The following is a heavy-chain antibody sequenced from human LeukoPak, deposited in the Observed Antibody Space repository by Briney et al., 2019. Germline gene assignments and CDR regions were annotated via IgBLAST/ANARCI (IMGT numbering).Heavy chain of an antibody. CDR1: GYSFTNYW. CDR3: ASLGYSSNWYFEY. D-gene: IGHD6-13*01. Sequence: GESLKISCKGSGYSFTNYWIGWVRQMPGKGLEWMGIIYPDDSDTRYSPSFQGQVTISADNSISTAYLQWSSLKASDTAMYYCASLGYSSNWYFEYWGQGTLVTVSS. V-gene: IGHV5-51*01. J-gene: IGHJ4*02. CDR2: IYPDDSDT.